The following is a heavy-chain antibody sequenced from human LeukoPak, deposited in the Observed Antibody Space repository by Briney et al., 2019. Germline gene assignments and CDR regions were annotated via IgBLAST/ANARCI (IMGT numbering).Heavy chain of an antibody. CDR2: ISGLCGST. CDR1: GFSFSSYS. V-gene: IGHV3-23*01. CDR3: AKFVA. Sequence: PGESLSLSCAASGFSFSSYSLRWVRQAPAKELQWVSGISGLCGSTYYADSVKCRVTISRDNSKNTLYLQMTTVRAEDKTVYYCAKFVAWGQGTLVTVSS. J-gene: IGHJ4*02. D-gene: IGHD6-6*01.